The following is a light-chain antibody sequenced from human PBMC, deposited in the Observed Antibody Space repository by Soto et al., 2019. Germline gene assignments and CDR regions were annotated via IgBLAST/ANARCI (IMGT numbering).Light chain of an antibody. CDR3: QQYNNYWT. V-gene: IGKV1-5*03. CDR1: QSINSR. CDR2: KAS. Sequence: DIPMTQSPSTLSASVGDRVTITCRASQSINSRLAWYQQKPGKAPNLLIYKASSLESGVPSRFSGSGSGTEFTLTISSLQPDDFATCYCQQYNNYWTFGQGTKVEIK. J-gene: IGKJ1*01.